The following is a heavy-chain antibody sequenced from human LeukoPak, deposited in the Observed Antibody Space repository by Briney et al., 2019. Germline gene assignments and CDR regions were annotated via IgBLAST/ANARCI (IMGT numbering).Heavy chain of an antibody. V-gene: IGHV3-48*04. J-gene: IGHJ4*02. Sequence: GGSLRLSCAASGFTFSTYGMNWVRQAPGKGLEWVSYITSSGSAIYYADSVKGRFTISRDNAKNSLYLQMNSLRAEDTAIYYCARGGWELLYWGQGTLVTVSS. CDR3: ARGGWELLY. D-gene: IGHD1-26*01. CDR2: ITSSGSAI. CDR1: GFTFSTYG.